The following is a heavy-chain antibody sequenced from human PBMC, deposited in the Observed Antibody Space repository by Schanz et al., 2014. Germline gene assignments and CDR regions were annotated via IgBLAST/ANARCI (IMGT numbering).Heavy chain of an antibody. J-gene: IGHJ5*02. V-gene: IGHV3-74*02. Sequence: VYLVESGGDLVKPGGSLRLSCAASGISFSRFRMYWVRQAPGKGLVSVSGIDGDGSRTSYAESVEGRFTISRDNANNSLFLRMNSLRAEDTAVYYCASDYNYFETEAPWGQGTLVTVSS. CDR2: IDGDGSRT. D-gene: IGHD3-16*01. CDR1: GISFSRFR. CDR3: ASDYNYFETEAP.